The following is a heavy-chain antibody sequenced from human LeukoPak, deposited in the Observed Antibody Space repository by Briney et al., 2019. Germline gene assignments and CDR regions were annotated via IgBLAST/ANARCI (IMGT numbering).Heavy chain of an antibody. V-gene: IGHV1-46*01. CDR1: GYTFTSYY. CDR2: INPSGGST. Sequence: GASVKVSCKASGYTFTSYYMHWVRQAPGQGLEWMGIINPSGGSTSYAQKFQGRVTMTRDTSTSTVYMELSSLRSEDTAVYYCARNRQRGGYCSSTSCSPPGYWGQGTLVTVSS. J-gene: IGHJ4*02. CDR3: ARNRQRGGYCSSTSCSPPGY. D-gene: IGHD2-2*01.